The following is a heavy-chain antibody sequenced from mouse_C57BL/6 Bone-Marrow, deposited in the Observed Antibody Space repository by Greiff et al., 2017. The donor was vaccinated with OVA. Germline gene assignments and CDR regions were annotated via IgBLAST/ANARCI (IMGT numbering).Heavy chain of an antibody. Sequence: VQLQQSGPELVKPGASVKISCKASGYTFTDYYMNWVKQSHGKSLEWIGDINPNNGGTSYNQKFKGKATLTVDKSSSTAYMELRSLTSADSAVYYCAREYLDYDYDWGQGTTLTVSS. J-gene: IGHJ2*01. V-gene: IGHV1-26*01. CDR3: AREYLDYDYD. D-gene: IGHD2-4*01. CDR2: INPNNGGT. CDR1: GYTFTDYY.